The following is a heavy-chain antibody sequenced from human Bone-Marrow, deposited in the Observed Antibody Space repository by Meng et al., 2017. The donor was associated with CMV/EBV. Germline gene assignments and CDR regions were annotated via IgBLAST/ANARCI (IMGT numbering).Heavy chain of an antibody. Sequence: ASVKVSCKVSGYDFLNHGISWVRQTPGQGLEWMGWITTYNDNRNYGEKFQDRLSLTTDTSTSTAYMELRSLTSDDTAVYYCARRLPIGEGATTFDYWGQGTLVTVSS. J-gene: IGHJ4*02. CDR1: GYDFLNHG. D-gene: IGHD3-16*01. CDR3: ARRLPIGEGATTFDY. V-gene: IGHV1-18*01. CDR2: ITTYNDNR.